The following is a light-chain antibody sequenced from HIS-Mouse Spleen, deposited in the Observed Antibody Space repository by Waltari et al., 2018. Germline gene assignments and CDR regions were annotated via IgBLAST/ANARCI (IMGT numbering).Light chain of an antibody. CDR1: NIGSKN. V-gene: IGLV3-9*01. CDR2: RDS. J-gene: IGLJ2*01. Sequence: SYELTQPLSVSVALGQTARITCGGNNIGSKNVHLYQQKPGQAPVLVIYRDSNRPSGSPQRFAGANSGNTATLTISRAQAGDEADYYCQVWDSSTVVFGGGTKLTVL. CDR3: QVWDSSTVV.